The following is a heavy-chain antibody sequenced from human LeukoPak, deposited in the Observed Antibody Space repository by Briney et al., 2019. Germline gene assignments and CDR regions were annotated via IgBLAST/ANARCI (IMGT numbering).Heavy chain of an antibody. V-gene: IGHV4-39*07. J-gene: IGHJ4*02. CDR2: IYYSGST. Sequence: SETLSLTCTVSGGSISSSSYYWGWIRQPPGKGLEWIGSIYYSGSTNYNPSLKSRVTISVDTSKNQFSLKLSSVTAADTAVYYCARLEMEQLGGWETMDDYWGQGTLVTVSS. D-gene: IGHD6-6*01. CDR1: GGSISSSSYY. CDR3: ARLEMEQLGGWETMDDY.